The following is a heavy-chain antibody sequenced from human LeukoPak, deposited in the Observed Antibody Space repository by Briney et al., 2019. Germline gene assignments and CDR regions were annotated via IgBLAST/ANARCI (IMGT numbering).Heavy chain of an antibody. J-gene: IGHJ4*02. V-gene: IGHV3-23*01. CDR3: ARDTGEPALDY. CDR2: VGGATI. CDR1: GFTLNSHA. D-gene: IGHD1-14*01. Sequence: PGGSLRLSCALSGFTLNSHAVSWVRRAPGKGVEWVSTVGGATISYADSVKGRFTISGDGSKSTLDLQMNSLRAEDTAVYYCARDTGEPALDYWGQGTLVTVSS.